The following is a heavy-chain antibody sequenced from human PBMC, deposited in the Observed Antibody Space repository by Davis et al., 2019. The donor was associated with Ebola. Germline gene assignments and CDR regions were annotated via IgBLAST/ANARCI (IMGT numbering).Heavy chain of an antibody. D-gene: IGHD3-16*01. J-gene: IGHJ4*02. CDR3: AKDQGGY. Sequence: GESLEISCAASGFTFSSFAMHWVRQAPGKGLEWVAFIRYDGGKENYADSVKGRFTISRDNSKNTLYLQMNSLRVEDTAVYYCAKDQGGYWGQGTLVTVSS. CDR2: IRYDGGKE. CDR1: GFTFSSFA. V-gene: IGHV3-30*02.